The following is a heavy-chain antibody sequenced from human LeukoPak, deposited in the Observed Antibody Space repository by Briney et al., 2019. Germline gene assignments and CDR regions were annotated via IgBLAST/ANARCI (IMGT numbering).Heavy chain of an antibody. D-gene: IGHD2-15*01. CDR1: GFTFSSYA. CDR3: AKDLGRYCSGGSCYFFDY. Sequence: GGSLRLSCAASGFTFSSYAMSWVRQAPGKGLEWVPAISGSGGSTYYADSVKGRFTISRDNSKNTLYLQMNSLRAEDTAVYYCAKDLGRYCSGGSCYFFDYWGQGTLVTVSS. J-gene: IGHJ4*02. V-gene: IGHV3-23*01. CDR2: ISGSGGST.